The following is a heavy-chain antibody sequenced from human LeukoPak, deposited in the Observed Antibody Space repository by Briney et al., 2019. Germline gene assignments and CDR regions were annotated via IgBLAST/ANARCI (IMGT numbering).Heavy chain of an antibody. CDR1: GYTFTSYY. Sequence: ASVKVSCKASGYTFTSYYMHWVRQAPGQGLEWMGIINPSGGSTSYAEKLQGRGTRTRDMSTSKVYMELSSLRSEDTAVYYCARDDYFDSSGYYYDYWGQGTLVTVSS. D-gene: IGHD3-22*01. CDR3: ARDDYFDSSGYYYDY. J-gene: IGHJ4*02. V-gene: IGHV1-46*01. CDR2: INPSGGST.